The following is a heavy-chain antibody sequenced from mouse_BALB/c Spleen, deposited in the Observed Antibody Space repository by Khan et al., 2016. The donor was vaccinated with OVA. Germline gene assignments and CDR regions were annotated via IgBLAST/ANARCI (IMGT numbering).Heavy chain of an antibody. Sequence: QVQLKQSGAELVKPGASVKLSCKASGYTFTSYWMHWVKQRPGQGLDWIGYINPSDGRTHYNESFRNKATLTVDKSSNTAYMQVSSLTSEDSAVYYCARGGYGSLAYWGQGTLVTVSA. D-gene: IGHD2-10*02. CDR3: ARGGYGSLAY. CDR2: INPSDGRT. V-gene: IGHV1S81*02. J-gene: IGHJ3*01. CDR1: GYTFTSYW.